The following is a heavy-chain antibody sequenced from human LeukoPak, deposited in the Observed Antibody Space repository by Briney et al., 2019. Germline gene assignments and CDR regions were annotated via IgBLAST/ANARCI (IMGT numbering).Heavy chain of an antibody. D-gene: IGHD3-10*01. CDR1: GFTFSSYS. CDR2: ISSSSSYI. J-gene: IGHJ5*02. V-gene: IGHV3-21*01. CDR3: ARDTGSGFRWFDP. Sequence: GGSLRLSYAASGFTFSSYSMNWVRQAPGKGLEWVSSISSSSSYIYYADSVRGRFTISRDNAKNSLYLQMNSLRAEDAAVYYCARDTGSGFRWFDPWGQGTLVTVSS.